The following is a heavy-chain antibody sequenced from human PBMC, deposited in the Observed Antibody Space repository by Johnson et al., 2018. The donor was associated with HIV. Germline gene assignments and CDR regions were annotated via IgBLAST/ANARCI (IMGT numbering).Heavy chain of an antibody. CDR3: ARGVVTGEDHAFDI. D-gene: IGHD7-27*01. Sequence: VQLVESGGGLVQPGGSLRLSCAVSGFTVINNYMTWVRQAPGKGLEWVSAIGTAGDTYYPGSVKGRFTISRENAKNSLYLQMNSLRAGDTAWYYCARGVVTGEDHAFDIWGQGTMVTVSS. CDR2: IGTAGDT. CDR1: GFTVINNY. J-gene: IGHJ3*02. V-gene: IGHV3-13*01.